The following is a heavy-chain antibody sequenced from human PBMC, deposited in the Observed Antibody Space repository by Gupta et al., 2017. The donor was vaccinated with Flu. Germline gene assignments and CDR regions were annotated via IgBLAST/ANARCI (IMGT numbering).Heavy chain of an antibody. D-gene: IGHD6-13*01. V-gene: IGHV4-59*01. Sequence: WIRQPPGKGPEWIGYVYHSGATNYSPSFKSRVTMSADASKNQFSMKLTSVTAADTAMYYCVRDALAMNAYDIWGQGTMVTVSS. J-gene: IGHJ3*02. CDR3: VRDALAMNAYDI. CDR2: VYHSGAT.